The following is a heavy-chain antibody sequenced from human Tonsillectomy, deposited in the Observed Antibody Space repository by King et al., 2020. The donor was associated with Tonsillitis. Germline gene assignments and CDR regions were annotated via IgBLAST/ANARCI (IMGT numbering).Heavy chain of an antibody. J-gene: IGHJ4*02. Sequence: VQLVESGGGLVQPGGSLRLSCAASGFTFSGFSMNWVRQAPGKGLEWVSYISSSTRAIYYADSVKGRFTISRDNAKNSLYLQMNSLRAEDTAVYYCARVMWELPIIDYWGQGTLVTVSS. V-gene: IGHV3-48*01. D-gene: IGHD1-26*01. CDR2: ISSSTRAI. CDR3: ARVMWELPIIDY. CDR1: GFTFSGFS.